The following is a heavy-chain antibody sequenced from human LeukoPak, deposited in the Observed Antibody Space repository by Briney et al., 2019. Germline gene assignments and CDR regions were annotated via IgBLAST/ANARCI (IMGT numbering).Heavy chain of an antibody. D-gene: IGHD3-3*01. CDR2: ISSSSSYI. CDR1: GFTFSSYS. CDR3: ATDPGVVSS. Sequence: GGSLRLSCAASGFTFSSYSMNWVRQAPGKGLEWVSSISSSSSYINYADSVKGRFTISRDNAKNSLYLQMNSLRAEDTAVYYCATDPGVVSSWGQGTMVTVSS. J-gene: IGHJ3*01. V-gene: IGHV3-21*01.